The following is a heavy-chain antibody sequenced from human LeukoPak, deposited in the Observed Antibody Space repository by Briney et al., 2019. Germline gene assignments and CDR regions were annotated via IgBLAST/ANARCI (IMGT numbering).Heavy chain of an antibody. J-gene: IGHJ6*03. CDR2: ISGSGTGGRT. Sequence: GGSLRLSCAASGFTFITYAMSWVRQAPGKGLEWVSGISGSGTGGRTYYADSVKGRFTISRDNSKNTLYLQMNSLRAEDTAVYYCARHGSITMVRGRLRDYYMDVWGKGTTVTISS. CDR3: ARHGSITMVRGRLRDYYMDV. V-gene: IGHV3-23*01. CDR1: GFTFITYA. D-gene: IGHD3-10*01.